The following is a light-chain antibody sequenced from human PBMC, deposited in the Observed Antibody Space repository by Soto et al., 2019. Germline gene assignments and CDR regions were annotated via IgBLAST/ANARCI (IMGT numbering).Light chain of an antibody. J-gene: IGKJ4*01. Sequence: EIVMTQSPATLSVSPGERATLSCRASQSISNNLAWYQQQPGQAPRLLIYGASTRATGIPARFSGSGFGTEFTLTISSLESEDVALYYCQQYNYWPPPTFGGGTKVEIK. CDR3: QQYNYWPPPT. CDR2: GAS. CDR1: QSISNN. V-gene: IGKV3-15*01.